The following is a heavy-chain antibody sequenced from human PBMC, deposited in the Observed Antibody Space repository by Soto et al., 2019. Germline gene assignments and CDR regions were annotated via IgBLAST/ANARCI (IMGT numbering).Heavy chain of an antibody. J-gene: IGHJ6*02. Sequence: QLQLQESGPGLVKPSETLSLTCTVSGGSISSSSYYWGWIRQPPGKGLEWIGSIYYSGSTYYNPSLKSRVSISVDTAKNQFSLKLSSVTAADTAVYYCATVTTVYYYGMDVWGQGTTVTVSS. D-gene: IGHD4-17*01. CDR1: GGSISSSSYY. CDR2: IYYSGST. CDR3: ATVTTVYYYGMDV. V-gene: IGHV4-39*01.